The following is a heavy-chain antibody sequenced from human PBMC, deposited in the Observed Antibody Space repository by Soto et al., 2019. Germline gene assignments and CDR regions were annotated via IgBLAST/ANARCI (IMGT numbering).Heavy chain of an antibody. CDR3: ARVTDYYDSSGYYYFRD. D-gene: IGHD3-22*01. J-gene: IGHJ4*02. Sequence: SETLSLTCTVSGGSISSGDYYWSWIRQPPGKGLEWIGYIYYSGSTYYNPSLKSRVTISVDTSKNQFSLKLSSVTAADTAVYYCARVTDYYDSSGYYYFRDWGQGTLVTVSS. CDR1: GGSISSGDYY. CDR2: IYYSGST. V-gene: IGHV4-30-4*01.